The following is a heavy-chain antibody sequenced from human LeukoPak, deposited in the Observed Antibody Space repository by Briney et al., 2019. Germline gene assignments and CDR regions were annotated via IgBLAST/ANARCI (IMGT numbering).Heavy chain of an antibody. V-gene: IGHV3-23*01. CDR3: ARAQPPYPLLTL. CDR2: IGSGGDT. CDR1: GSFFGTYA. Sequence: GGSLRPSCAASGSFFGTYALSWVRQAPGKGLEWVSTIGSGGDTKYADSVKGRFTISRENFESTLFLQMSNLRVEDTAVYYCARAQPPYPLLTLWGQGTLVTVSS. J-gene: IGHJ4*02. D-gene: IGHD1-14*01.